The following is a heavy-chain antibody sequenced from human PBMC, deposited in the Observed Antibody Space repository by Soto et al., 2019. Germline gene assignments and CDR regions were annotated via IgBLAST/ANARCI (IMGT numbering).Heavy chain of an antibody. J-gene: IGHJ4*02. CDR1: GFTFSSYG. CDR3: AKDWARGIVVVVAATPSYYFDY. D-gene: IGHD2-15*01. V-gene: IGHV3-30*18. CDR2: ISYDGSNK. Sequence: QVQLVESGGGVVQPGRSLRLSCAASGFTFSSYGMHWVRQAPGQGLEWVAVISYDGSNKSYADSVKGRFTISRDNSKNTLYLQMDSRRAEDTAVYYCAKDWARGIVVVVAATPSYYFDYWGQGTLVTVSS.